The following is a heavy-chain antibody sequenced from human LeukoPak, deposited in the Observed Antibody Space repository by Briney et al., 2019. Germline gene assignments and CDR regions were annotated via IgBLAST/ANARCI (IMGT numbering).Heavy chain of an antibody. CDR3: ARDRYGWLGERPVAFDI. J-gene: IGHJ3*02. V-gene: IGHV3-20*04. CDR2: INWNGGST. Sequence: RPGGSLRLSCAASGFTSDDYGMSWVRQAPGKGLEWVSGINWNGGSTGYADSVKGRFTISRDNAKNSLYLQMNSLRAEDTALYYCARDRYGWLGERPVAFDIWGQGTMVTVSS. D-gene: IGHD3-22*01. CDR1: GFTSDDYG.